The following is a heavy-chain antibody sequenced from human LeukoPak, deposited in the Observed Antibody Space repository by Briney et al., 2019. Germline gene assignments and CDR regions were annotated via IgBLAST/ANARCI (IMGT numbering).Heavy chain of an antibody. J-gene: IGHJ3*01. D-gene: IGHD4-17*01. Sequence: GGSWRFSGAAPGFTFINYAVMWVRKAPGQGLEWVSAITSGGAPRYADSVKGRFTISRDNSKNTLYLQMNSLRAEDTAQYFCARDPNGDYIGAFEFWGRGTVVTVSS. CDR3: ARDPNGDYIGAFEF. CDR2: ITSGGAP. CDR1: GFTFINYA. V-gene: IGHV3-23*01.